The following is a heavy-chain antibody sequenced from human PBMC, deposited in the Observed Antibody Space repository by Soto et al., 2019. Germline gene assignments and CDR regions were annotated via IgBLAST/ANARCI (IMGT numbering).Heavy chain of an antibody. CDR3: ARVSDGAASTDAFDI. V-gene: IGHV3-30-3*01. CDR2: ISYDGSNK. D-gene: IGHD4-17*01. J-gene: IGHJ3*02. CDR1: EFTFSSYA. Sequence: QVQLVESGGGVVQPGRSLRLSCAASEFTFSSYAMHWVRQAPGKGLEWVAVISYDGSNKYYADSVKGRFTISRDNSKNTLYLQMTSLRAVDTAVYYCARVSDGAASTDAFDIWGQGTMVTVSS.